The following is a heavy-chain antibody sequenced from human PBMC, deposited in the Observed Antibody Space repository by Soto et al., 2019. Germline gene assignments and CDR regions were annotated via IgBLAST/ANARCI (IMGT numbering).Heavy chain of an antibody. J-gene: IGHJ4*02. CDR2: IYYSGST. D-gene: IGHD1-26*01. V-gene: IGHV4-39*07. CDR1: GGSISSSSYY. CDR3: ASRSGSYPYYFDY. Sequence: SETLSLTCTVSGGSISSSSYYWGWIRQPPGKGLEWIGSIYYSGSTYYNPSLKSRDTISVDTSKNQFSLKLSSVTAADTAVYYCASRSGSYPYYFDYWGQGTLVTVSS.